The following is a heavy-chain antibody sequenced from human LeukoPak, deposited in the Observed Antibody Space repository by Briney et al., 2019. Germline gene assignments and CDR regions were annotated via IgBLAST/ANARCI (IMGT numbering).Heavy chain of an antibody. CDR3: ARDMYYGDYEIDY. J-gene: IGHJ4*02. V-gene: IGHV3-7*01. CDR1: GFIFSHNW. CDR2: LKPDGSDK. D-gene: IGHD4-17*01. Sequence: GGSLRLSCAASGFIFSHNWMSWVRQVPGKGLEWVANLKPDGSDKYYVDSVKGRFTISRDNAKNSLFLQMNSLRDEDTAVYYCARDMYYGDYEIDYWGQGTLVTVSS.